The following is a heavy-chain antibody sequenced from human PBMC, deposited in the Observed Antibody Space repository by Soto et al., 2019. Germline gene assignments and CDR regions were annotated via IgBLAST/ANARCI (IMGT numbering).Heavy chain of an antibody. V-gene: IGHV3-33*01. D-gene: IGHD3-10*01. CDR3: TRDKRRGFGGSIVRSEDAFDI. Sequence: QVQVVESGGGVVQPGRSLRLSCAASGFTFSSYAMHWVRQAPGKALEWVALIWNDGSKKYYADSVKGRFTVSRDNSKNTLYLEINTLRAEDTAFYYCTRDKRRGFGGSIVRSEDAFDIWGQGTRVIVSS. J-gene: IGHJ3*02. CDR2: IWNDGSKK. CDR1: GFTFSSYA.